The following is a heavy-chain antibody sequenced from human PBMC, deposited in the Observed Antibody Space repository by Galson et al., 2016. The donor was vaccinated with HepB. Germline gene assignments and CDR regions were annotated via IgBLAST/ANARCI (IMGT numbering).Heavy chain of an antibody. CDR3: ARDQIGAGGTYTLDH. J-gene: IGHJ4*02. V-gene: IGHV1-18*01. Sequence: SVKVSCKASGYIFTRYGISWVRQAPGQGLEWMGWISAYNGETNYAQKVQGRHTMTTDTSTSTAYMELRSLRSDDTAVYYCARDQIGAGGTYTLDHWGQGTLVTVSS. CDR1: GYIFTRYG. CDR2: ISAYNGET. D-gene: IGHD1-26*01.